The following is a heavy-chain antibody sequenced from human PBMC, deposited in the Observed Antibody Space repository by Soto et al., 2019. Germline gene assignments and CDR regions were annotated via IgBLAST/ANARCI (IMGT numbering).Heavy chain of an antibody. J-gene: IGHJ6*03. CDR2: ISSSSSTI. Sequence: GGSLRLSCAASGFTFSSYSMNWVRQAPGKGLEWVSYISSSSSTIYYADSVKGRFTISRDNAKNSLYLQMNSLRAEDTAVYYCARGVSYDFWSGYPDTYYYYYYMDVWGKGTTVTVSS. V-gene: IGHV3-48*01. CDR1: GFTFSSYS. D-gene: IGHD3-3*01. CDR3: ARGVSYDFWSGYPDTYYYYYYMDV.